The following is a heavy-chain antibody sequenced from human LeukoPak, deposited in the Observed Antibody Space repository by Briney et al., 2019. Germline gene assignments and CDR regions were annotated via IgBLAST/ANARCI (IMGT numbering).Heavy chain of an antibody. CDR2: IWYDGSNK. V-gene: IGHV3-33*01. CDR1: GFTFSSYG. Sequence: GGSLRLSCAASGFTFSSYGMHWVRQAPGKGLEWVAVIWYDGSNKYYRDSVKGRFTISRDNSKNTLYLQMNSLRAEDTALYYCARDPGVVAFHYFDFWGQGTLVTVSS. J-gene: IGHJ4*02. D-gene: IGHD3-3*01. CDR3: ARDPGVVAFHYFDF.